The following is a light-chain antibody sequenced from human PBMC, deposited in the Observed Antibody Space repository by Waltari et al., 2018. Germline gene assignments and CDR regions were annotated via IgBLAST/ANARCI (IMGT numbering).Light chain of an antibody. V-gene: IGKV3-20*01. CDR2: GAS. Sequence: EIALTQSPRTLYLSPGESATLCCRSRQSVSNYLAWFQQKPGQAPRLLIHGASSRATGIPDRISGSGSGTDFTLTISGLEPQDFAVYYCQQYSSSPLTFGPGTKVDIK. CDR3: QQYSSSPLT. CDR1: QSVSNY. J-gene: IGKJ3*01.